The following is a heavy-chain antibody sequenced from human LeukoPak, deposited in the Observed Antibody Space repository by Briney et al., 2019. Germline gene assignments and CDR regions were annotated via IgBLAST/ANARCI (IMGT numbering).Heavy chain of an antibody. J-gene: IGHJ3*01. Sequence: SETLSLTCTVSGGSISSSSYYWGWIRQPPGKGLEWIGTIYYSGSTYHNPSLKSRVTMSVDTSRNQFSLKLSSVDAADTAVYYCAKAGVRYFDSSGLYAFDFWGQGTTVTVSS. CDR2: IYYSGST. V-gene: IGHV4-39*01. CDR3: AKAGVRYFDSSGLYAFDF. CDR1: GGSISSSSYY. D-gene: IGHD3-22*01.